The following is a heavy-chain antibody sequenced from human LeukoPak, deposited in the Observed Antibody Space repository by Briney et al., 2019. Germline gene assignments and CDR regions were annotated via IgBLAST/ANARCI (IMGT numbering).Heavy chain of an antibody. V-gene: IGHV5-51*01. CDR2: IYPADSDT. CDR1: GYSFTSYW. J-gene: IGHJ6*02. Sequence: GESLKISCQGSGYSFTSYWVVWVRQLPGKGLEWMGVIYPADSDTRYSPSFQGQVTISADKSTSTAYLQWSSLKASDTARYYCARRLGATVRDGVDVWGQGTTVIVSS. CDR3: ARRLGATVRDGVDV. D-gene: IGHD1-26*01.